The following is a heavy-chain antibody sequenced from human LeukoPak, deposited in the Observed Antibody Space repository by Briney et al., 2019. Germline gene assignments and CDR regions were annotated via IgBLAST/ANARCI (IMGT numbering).Heavy chain of an antibody. CDR2: MNPNSGNT. J-gene: IGHJ6*02. D-gene: IGHD3-10*01. CDR3: ARGGRSYYGSGNYGMDV. CDR1: GYTFTSYD. V-gene: IGHV1-8*01. Sequence: ASVKISCKASGYTFTSYDINWVRQATGQGLEWMGWMNPNSGNTGYAQKFQGRVTMTRNTSISTAYMELSSLRSEDTAVYYCARGGRSYYGSGNYGMDVWGQGTTVTVSS.